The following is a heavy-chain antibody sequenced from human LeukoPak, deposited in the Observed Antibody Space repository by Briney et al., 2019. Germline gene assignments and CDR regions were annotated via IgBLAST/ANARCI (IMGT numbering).Heavy chain of an antibody. D-gene: IGHD3-3*01. CDR1: GFSFSSYT. CDR3: ARGYYVDY. Sequence: GGSLRLSCAASGFSFSSYTMNWVRQAPGKGLEWVSSISSSGDYFHYADSVKGRFTISRDNAKNSLHLQMTSLRAEDTAAYYCARGYYVDYWGQGTLVTVSS. CDR2: ISSSGDYF. J-gene: IGHJ4*02. V-gene: IGHV3-21*01.